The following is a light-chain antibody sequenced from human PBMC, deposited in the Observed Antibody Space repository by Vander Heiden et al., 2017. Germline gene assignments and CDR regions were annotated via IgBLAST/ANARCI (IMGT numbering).Light chain of an antibody. V-gene: IGKV1-5*03. CDR1: QNIIRW. CDR3: QHFASYSWT. Sequence: IHITQSPSTLSASVGDRSSITGRASQNIIRWLAWYQQKPGEAPNLLISKASSLESGVPSRFSGSGSGTEFTLTISSLQPDDSATYYCQHFASYSWTFGQGTKVEI. CDR2: KAS. J-gene: IGKJ1*01.